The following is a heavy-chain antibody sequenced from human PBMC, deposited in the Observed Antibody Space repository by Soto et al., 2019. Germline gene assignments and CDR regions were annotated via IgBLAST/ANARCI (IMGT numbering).Heavy chain of an antibody. CDR2: INPYSGDT. J-gene: IGHJ4*02. CDR1: GSTFTRYY. Sequence: QLVQSGAEVKSPGASLTVSCKTSGSTFTRYYIHWVRQAPGQGLEWLGWINPYSGDTKYAQKFQGRVTMTSDTSISTAYMDLTSLTSDDTAMYYCARIRIEVSVYDYWGQGTLLTVSP. D-gene: IGHD3-22*01. CDR3: ARIRIEVSVYDY. V-gene: IGHV1-2*02.